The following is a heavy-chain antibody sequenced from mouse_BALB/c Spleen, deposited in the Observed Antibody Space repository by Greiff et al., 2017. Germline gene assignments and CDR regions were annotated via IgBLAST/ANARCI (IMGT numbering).Heavy chain of an antibody. J-gene: IGHJ3*01. Sequence: EVKLVESGGGLVQPGGSRKLSCAASGFTFSSFGMHWVRQAPEKGLEWVAYISSGSSTIYYADTVKGRFTISRDNPKNTLFLQMTSLRSEDTAMYYCARSAYYGNLAWFAYWGQGTLVTVSA. CDR1: GFTFSSFG. V-gene: IGHV5-17*02. D-gene: IGHD2-10*01. CDR2: ISSGSSTI. CDR3: ARSAYYGNLAWFAY.